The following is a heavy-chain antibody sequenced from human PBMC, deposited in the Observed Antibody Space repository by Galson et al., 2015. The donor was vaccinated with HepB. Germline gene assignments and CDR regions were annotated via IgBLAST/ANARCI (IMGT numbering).Heavy chain of an antibody. J-gene: IGHJ4*02. CDR1: GFTFSSYA. D-gene: IGHD3-3*01. Sequence: SLRLSCAASGFTFSSYAMHWVRQAPGKGLEWVAVISYDGSNKYYADSVKGRFTISRDNSKNTLYLQMNSLRAEDTAVYYCARGHDFWSGYYTVGYWGQGTLVTVSS. CDR3: ARGHDFWSGYYTVGY. CDR2: ISYDGSNK. V-gene: IGHV3-30-3*01.